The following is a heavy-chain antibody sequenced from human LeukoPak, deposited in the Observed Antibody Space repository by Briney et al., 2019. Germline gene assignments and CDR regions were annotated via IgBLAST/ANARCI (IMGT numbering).Heavy chain of an antibody. CDR2: IYYSGST. V-gene: IGHV4-39*07. CDR3: ARAGGSYWEVLFDY. CDR1: GGSISSSSYY. D-gene: IGHD1-26*01. Sequence: SETLSLTCTVSGGSISSSSYYWGWIRQPPGKGLEWIGSIYYSGSTYYNPSLKSRVTISVDTSKNQFSLKLSSVTAADTAVYYCARAGGSYWEVLFDYWGQGTLVTVSS. J-gene: IGHJ4*02.